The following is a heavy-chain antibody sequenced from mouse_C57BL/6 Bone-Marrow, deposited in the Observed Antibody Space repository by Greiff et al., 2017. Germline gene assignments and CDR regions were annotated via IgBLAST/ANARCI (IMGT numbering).Heavy chain of an antibody. CDR2: IDPENGDT. J-gene: IGHJ4*01. CDR1: GFNIKDDY. D-gene: IGHD3-2*02. CDR3: TTSDSSGYYAMDY. Sequence: VQLKESGAELVRPGASVKLSCTASGFNIKDDYMHWVKQRPEQGLEWIGWIDPENGDTEYASKFQGQATITADTSSNTAYLQLSSLTSEDTAVYYCTTSDSSGYYAMDYWGQGTSVTVSS. V-gene: IGHV14-4*01.